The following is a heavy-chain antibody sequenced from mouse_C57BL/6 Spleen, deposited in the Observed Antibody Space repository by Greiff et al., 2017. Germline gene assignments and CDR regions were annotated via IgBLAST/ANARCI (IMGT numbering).Heavy chain of an antibody. CDR1: GYTFTDYE. CDR3: TPIYYGYDGFAY. CDR2: IDPETGGT. J-gene: IGHJ3*01. D-gene: IGHD2-2*01. V-gene: IGHV1-15*01. Sequence: QVQLQQSGAELVRPGASVTLSCKASGYTFTDYEMHWVKQTPVHGLEWIGAIDPETGGTAYNQKFKGKAILTADKSSSTAYMELRSLTSEDSAVYYWTPIYYGYDGFAYWGQGTLVTVSA.